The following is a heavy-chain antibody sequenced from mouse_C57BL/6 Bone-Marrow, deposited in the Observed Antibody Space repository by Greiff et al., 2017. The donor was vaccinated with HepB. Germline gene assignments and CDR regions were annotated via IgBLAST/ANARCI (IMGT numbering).Heavy chain of an antibody. J-gene: IGHJ2*01. CDR3: ARHWDVDY. CDR1: GYTFTSYW. V-gene: IGHV1-55*01. CDR2: IYPGSGST. Sequence: VKLMESGAELVKPGASVKMSCKASGYTFTSYWITWVKQRPGQGLEWIGDIYPGSGSTNYNEKFKSKATLTVDTSSSTAYMQLSSLTSEDSAVYYCARHWDVDYWGQGTTLTVSS. D-gene: IGHD4-1*01.